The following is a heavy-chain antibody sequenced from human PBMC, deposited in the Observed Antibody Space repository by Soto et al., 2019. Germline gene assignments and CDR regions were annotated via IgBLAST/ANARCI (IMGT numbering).Heavy chain of an antibody. CDR2: ISDDGDST. CDR3: ARDPNGDYIGAFES. D-gene: IGHD4-17*01. V-gene: IGHV3-23*01. CDR1: GFTFSSYA. J-gene: IGHJ4*02. Sequence: GGSLRLSCSASGFTFSSYAMHWVRQAPGEGQGLRSGKGLEWVSSISDDGDSTYYADSVKGRFTISRDNSKNTLYLQMNSLRAEDTARYFCARDPNGDYIGAFESWGQGSLVTVSS.